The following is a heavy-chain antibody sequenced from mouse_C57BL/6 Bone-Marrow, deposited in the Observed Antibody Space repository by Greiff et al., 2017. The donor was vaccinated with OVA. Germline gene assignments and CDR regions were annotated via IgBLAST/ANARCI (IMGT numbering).Heavy chain of an antibody. J-gene: IGHJ4*01. CDR1: GYTFTSYW. CDR2: IDPSDSYT. D-gene: IGHD1-1*01. Sequence: VQLQQPGAELVKPGASVKLSCKASGYTFTSYWMQWVKQRPGQGLEWIGEIDPSDSYTNYNQKFKGKATLTVDTSSSTAYMQLSSLTSEDSAVYYCVVATDYAMDYWGQGTSVTVSS. CDR3: VVATDYAMDY. V-gene: IGHV1-50*01.